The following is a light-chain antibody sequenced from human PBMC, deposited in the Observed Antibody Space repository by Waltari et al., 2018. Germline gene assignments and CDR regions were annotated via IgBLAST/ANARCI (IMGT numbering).Light chain of an antibody. V-gene: IGLV2-14*03. CDR3: SSYTSSSTLRV. Sequence: QSALTQPASVSGSPGQSITISCTGTSRDVGGYNYVSLYQQHPGKAPKLMIYDVSNRPSGVSNRFSGSKSGNTASLTISGLQAEDEADYYCSSYTSSSTLRVFGTGTKVTVL. CDR2: DVS. CDR1: SRDVGGYNY. J-gene: IGLJ1*01.